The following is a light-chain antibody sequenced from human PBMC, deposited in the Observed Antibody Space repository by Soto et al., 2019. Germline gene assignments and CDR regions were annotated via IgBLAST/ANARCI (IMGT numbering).Light chain of an antibody. J-gene: IGKJ1*01. V-gene: IGKV3-15*01. CDR2: GAS. Sequence: EIVMTQSPAILSMSPGEGATLSCRASENARTKVGWYQQKPGQAPRLLIYGASTRAPGFPARFSGSGSGTDFTLTISSLQSEDFAVYYCQQYNNWPWTFGQGTKVDIK. CDR1: ENARTK. CDR3: QQYNNWPWT.